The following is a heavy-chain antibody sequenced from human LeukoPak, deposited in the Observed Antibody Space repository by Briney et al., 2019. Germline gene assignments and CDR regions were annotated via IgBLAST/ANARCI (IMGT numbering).Heavy chain of an antibody. CDR3: ATSLEGCSGGSCYPTGVN. J-gene: IGHJ4*02. D-gene: IGHD2-15*01. CDR1: GGSISSSSYY. Sequence: SETLSLTCTVSGGSISSSSYYWGWIRQPPGKGLEWIGSIYYSGSTYYNPSLKSRVTISVDTSKNQFSLKLSSVTAADTAVYYCATSLEGCSGGSCYPTGVNWGQGTLVTASS. CDR2: IYYSGST. V-gene: IGHV4-39*07.